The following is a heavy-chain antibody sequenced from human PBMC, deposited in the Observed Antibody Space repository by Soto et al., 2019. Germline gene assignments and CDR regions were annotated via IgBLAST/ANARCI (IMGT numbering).Heavy chain of an antibody. V-gene: IGHV5-51*01. Sequence: PGESLKISCKVSGYSFTSYWIGWVRQMPGKGLEWMGIIYPGDSDTRYSPSFQGQVTISADKSISTAYLQWSSLKASDTAMYYCARQEGLVTNLGPWFDPWGQGTLVTVSS. CDR2: IYPGDSDT. CDR3: ARQEGLVTNLGPWFDP. CDR1: GYSFTSYW. D-gene: IGHD2-15*01. J-gene: IGHJ5*02.